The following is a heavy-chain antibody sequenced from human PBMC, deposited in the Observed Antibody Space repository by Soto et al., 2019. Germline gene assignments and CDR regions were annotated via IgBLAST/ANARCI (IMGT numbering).Heavy chain of an antibody. CDR2: ISAYNGNT. CDR3: VRGSRTKGPPNFDY. V-gene: IGHV1-18*01. Sequence: QVQLVQSGAEVKKPGASVKVSCRASGYTFTGYAISWVRQAPGQGLEWMGWISAYNGNTNYAQNLQGRVTMTTDTSTSTAYMELRSLRSDDTAVYYCVRGSRTKGPPNFDYWGQGTLVTVPS. J-gene: IGHJ4*02. CDR1: GYTFTGYA.